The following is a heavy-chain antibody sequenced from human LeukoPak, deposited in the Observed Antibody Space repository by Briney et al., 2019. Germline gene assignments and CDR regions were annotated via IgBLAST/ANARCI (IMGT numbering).Heavy chain of an antibody. CDR2: INWNGGST. CDR1: GFTFDDYG. CDR3: AKDLRSIAAAGYYYYYYMDV. Sequence: PGGSLRLSCAASGFTFDDYGMSWVRQAPGKGLEWVSGINWNGGSTGYADSVKGRFTISRDNAKDSLYLQMNSLRAEDTAVYYCAKDLRSIAAAGYYYYYYMDVWGKGTTVTISS. V-gene: IGHV3-20*04. J-gene: IGHJ6*03. D-gene: IGHD6-13*01.